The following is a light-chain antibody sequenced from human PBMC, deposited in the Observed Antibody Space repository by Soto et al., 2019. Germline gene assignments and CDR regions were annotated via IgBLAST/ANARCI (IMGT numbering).Light chain of an antibody. Sequence: DIQMTQSPSTLSASVGDRVTITCRASQTISSWLAWYQQKPGKAPKLLIYDVSSLESGVPSRFSGSGSGTEFTLTISSLQPEDFATYYCQQSSEATWTFGQGTKVDNK. CDR3: QQSSEATWT. CDR2: DVS. CDR1: QTISSW. J-gene: IGKJ1*01. V-gene: IGKV1-5*01.